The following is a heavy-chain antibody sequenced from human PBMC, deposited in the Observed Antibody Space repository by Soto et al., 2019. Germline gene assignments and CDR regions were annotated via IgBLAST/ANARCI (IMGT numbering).Heavy chain of an antibody. CDR3: ARTDIVTTNWFDP. CDR2: INHRGST. D-gene: IGHD5-12*01. Sequence: QVHLQQWGAGLLKPSDTLSLTCAAYGESFIGYYWTWIRQPPGKGREWIGEINHRGSTNYNPSLKSRVTISIDTSKNQFSLKLTSVTAADTSVYYCARTDIVTTNWFDPWGQGTLVTVSS. CDR1: GESFIGYY. V-gene: IGHV4-34*02. J-gene: IGHJ5*02.